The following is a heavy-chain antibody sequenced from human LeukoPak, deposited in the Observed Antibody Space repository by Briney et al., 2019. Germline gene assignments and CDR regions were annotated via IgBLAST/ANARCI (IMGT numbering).Heavy chain of an antibody. D-gene: IGHD1-14*01. J-gene: IGHJ4*02. CDR1: GFAVITND. Sequence: GGSLRLSCAASGFAVITNDMTWVRQAPGKGPEWVSVLYSDGNTKYADSVQGRFTISRDNSKNTLYLEMNSLSPDDTAVYYCARGVEPLAANTLAYWGQGTLVTVSS. CDR3: ARGVEPLAANTLAY. CDR2: LYSDGNT. V-gene: IGHV3-53*01.